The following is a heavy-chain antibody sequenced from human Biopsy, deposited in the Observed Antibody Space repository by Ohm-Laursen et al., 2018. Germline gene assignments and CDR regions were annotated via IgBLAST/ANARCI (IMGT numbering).Heavy chain of an antibody. CDR3: ARDGVGSYHDF. V-gene: IGHV3-11*01. Sequence: SLRLSCAAPGFTFSDYYLSWIRQAPGKGLEWLSYVSGSGTTIFYADSVKGRFTFSRDNAKNSLYLQMNSLTVEDTAVYYCARDGVGSYHDFWGQGTLVTVSS. CDR2: VSGSGTTI. J-gene: IGHJ4*02. CDR1: GFTFSDYY. D-gene: IGHD3-16*02.